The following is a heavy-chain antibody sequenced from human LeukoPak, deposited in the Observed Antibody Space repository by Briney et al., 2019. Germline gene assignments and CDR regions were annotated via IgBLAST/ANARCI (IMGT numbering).Heavy chain of an antibody. D-gene: IGHD5-12*01. J-gene: IGHJ4*02. Sequence: GGSLRLSCAASGFTVSSNYMSWVRQAPGKGLEWVSAISGSGGSTYYADSVKGRFTISRDNSKNTLYLQMNSLRAEDTAVYYCAKADDIVATIGPFDYWGQGTLVTVSS. CDR2: ISGSGGST. CDR3: AKADDIVATIGPFDY. CDR1: GFTVSSNY. V-gene: IGHV3-23*01.